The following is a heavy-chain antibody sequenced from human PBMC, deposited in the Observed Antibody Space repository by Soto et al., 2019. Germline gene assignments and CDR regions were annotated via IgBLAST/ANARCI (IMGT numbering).Heavy chain of an antibody. CDR1: GGFTSTTNW. V-gene: IGHV4-4*02. D-gene: IGHD3-10*01. J-gene: IGHJ4*02. CDR2: AYHSGST. CDR3: ARSPPSSYYGGSGTFDY. Sequence: QLQLQESGPGLVRPSGTLSLTCAVSGGFTSTTNWWSWVRQPPGKGLEWIGDAYHSGSTEYNPSLKSRVSISVDKSKSQISLKLTSATAADTAVYYCARSPPSSYYGGSGTFDYWGQGTLVTVSS.